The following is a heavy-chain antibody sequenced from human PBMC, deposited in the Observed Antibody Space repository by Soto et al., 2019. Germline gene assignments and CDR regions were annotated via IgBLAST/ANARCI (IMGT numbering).Heavy chain of an antibody. CDR3: AKAWFGTRADGMDV. CDR2: ISGSGGST. V-gene: IGHV3-23*01. CDR1: GFTFSSYA. J-gene: IGHJ6*02. Sequence: EVQLLESGGGLVQPGGSLRLSCAASGFTFSSYAMSWVRQAPGKGLGWVSAISGSGGSTYYADSVKGRFPISRDNSKNTLYLQMNRLRAEDTAVYYCAKAWFGTRADGMDVWGQGTTVTVSS. D-gene: IGHD3-10*01.